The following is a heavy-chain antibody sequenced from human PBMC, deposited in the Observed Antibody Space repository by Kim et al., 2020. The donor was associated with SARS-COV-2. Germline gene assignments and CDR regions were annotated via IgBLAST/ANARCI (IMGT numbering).Heavy chain of an antibody. Sequence: GGSLRLSCAASGFTFSSYGMHWVRQAPGKGLQWVAVISYDGSNKYYADSVKGRFTISRDNSKNTLYLQMNSLRAEDTAVYYCAKDLIGYSSSGVADYWGQGTLVTVSS. CDR1: GFTFSSYG. CDR3: AKDLIGYSSSGVADY. J-gene: IGHJ4*02. V-gene: IGHV3-30*18. CDR2: ISYDGSNK. D-gene: IGHD6-13*01.